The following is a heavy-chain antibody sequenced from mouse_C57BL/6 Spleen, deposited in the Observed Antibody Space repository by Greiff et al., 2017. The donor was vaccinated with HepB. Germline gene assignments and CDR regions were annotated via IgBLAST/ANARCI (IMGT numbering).Heavy chain of an antibody. J-gene: IGHJ2*01. D-gene: IGHD1-1*01. CDR3: ARGYYGSSYVGALDY. CDR2: INPNNGGT. V-gene: IGHV1-22*01. CDR1: GYTFTDYN. Sequence: VQLKQSGPELVKPGASVKMSCKASGYTFTDYNMHWVKQSHGKSLEWIGYINPNNGGTSYNQKFKGKATLTVNKSSSTAYMELRSLTSEDSAVYYCARGYYGSSYVGALDYWGQGTTLTVSS.